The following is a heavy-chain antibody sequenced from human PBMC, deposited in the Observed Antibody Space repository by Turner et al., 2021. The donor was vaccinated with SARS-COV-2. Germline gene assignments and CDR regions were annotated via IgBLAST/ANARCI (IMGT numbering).Heavy chain of an antibody. CDR1: GFTFSSYA. D-gene: IGHD3-10*01. J-gene: IGHJ4*02. V-gene: IGHV3-23*01. CDR2: ISSSGGTT. CDR3: ANVGSYFFDY. Sequence: EVQLLESGGGLIQPGGSLRLSCAASGFTFSSYAMSWVRQAPGKGLEWVSTISSSGGTTYYADSVKGRFTISRDNSKNTLYLQMNSLRAGDTALYYCANVGSYFFDYWGPGTLVTVSS.